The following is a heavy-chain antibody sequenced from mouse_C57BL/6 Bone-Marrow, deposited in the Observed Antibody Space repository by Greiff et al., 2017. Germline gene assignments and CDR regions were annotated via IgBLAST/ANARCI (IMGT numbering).Heavy chain of an antibody. CDR3: ARDSYYYGSSCYAMDY. V-gene: IGHV1-42*01. D-gene: IGHD1-1*01. CDR1: GYSFTGYY. J-gene: IGHJ4*01. CDR2: INPSTGGT. Sequence: VQLQQSGPELVKPGASVKISCKASGYSFTGYYMNWVKQSPEKSLEWIGEINPSTGGTTYNQKFKAKATLTADKSSSTAYMQLSSLTSEDSAVYYCARDSYYYGSSCYAMDYWGQGTSVTGSS.